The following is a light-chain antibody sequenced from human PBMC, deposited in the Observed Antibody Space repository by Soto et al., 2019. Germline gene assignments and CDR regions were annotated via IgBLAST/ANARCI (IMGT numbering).Light chain of an antibody. CDR2: DAS. J-gene: IGKJ5*01. Sequence: DIQMTQSPSTLSASVGDRVTITCRASQSISSWLAWYQQKPGKAPKLLIYDASSLESGVPSRFSGSGSGTEFTLTISSLQPDDFATYYCQQLNSYPLITFGQGTRLEIK. CDR1: QSISSW. V-gene: IGKV1-5*01. CDR3: QQLNSYPLIT.